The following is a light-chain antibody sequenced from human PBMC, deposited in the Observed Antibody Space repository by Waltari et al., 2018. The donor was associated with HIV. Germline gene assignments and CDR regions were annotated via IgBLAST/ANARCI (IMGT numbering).Light chain of an antibody. CDR1: SSDVGGYKH. Sequence: QSALTPPASVSGSPGQSITISCTGTSSDVGGYKHFSLYQQHPGTAPKLMIFGFSNRPSGVSNRFSGSKSGNTASLTISGLQAEDEADYYCSSYTRSSTLGVFGTGTKVTVL. V-gene: IGLV2-14*03. CDR2: GFS. J-gene: IGLJ1*01. CDR3: SSYTRSSTLGV.